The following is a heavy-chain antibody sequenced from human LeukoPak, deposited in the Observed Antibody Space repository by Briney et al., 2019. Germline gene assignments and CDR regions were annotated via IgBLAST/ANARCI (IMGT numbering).Heavy chain of an antibody. V-gene: IGHV3-30*03. CDR3: ATYRQVLLPFES. CDR1: GFTLSHTG. CDR2: ISYDGRNK. J-gene: IGHJ4*02. D-gene: IGHD5-18*01. Sequence: PGRSLRLSCAAFGFTLSHTGMHWVRQAPGKGLDWVAVISYDGRNKYYADSVEGRFTLSRDDFKNTLYLQMNSLRAEDTAIYYCATYRQVLLPFESWGQGTLVTVSS.